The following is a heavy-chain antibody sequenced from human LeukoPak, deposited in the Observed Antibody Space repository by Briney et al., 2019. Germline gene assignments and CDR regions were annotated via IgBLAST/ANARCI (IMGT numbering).Heavy chain of an antibody. J-gene: IGHJ5*02. CDR2: IYYSGST. CDR3: ARGYYDSSGYSNWFDP. Sequence: SETLSLTCTVSGGSISSYYWSWIRQPPGKGLEWIGYIYYSGSTYYNPSLKSRVTISVDTSKNQFSLKLSSVTAADTAVYYCARGYYDSSGYSNWFDPWGQGTLVTVSS. D-gene: IGHD3-22*01. V-gene: IGHV4-59*12. CDR1: GGSISSYY.